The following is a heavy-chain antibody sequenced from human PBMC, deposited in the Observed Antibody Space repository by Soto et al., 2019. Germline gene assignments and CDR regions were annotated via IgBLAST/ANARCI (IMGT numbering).Heavy chain of an antibody. D-gene: IGHD6-13*01. CDR3: ASGSSASAYIDY. Sequence: SETLSLTCTVSGGSISSSSHYWGWIRQPPGKGLEWIGSIYNSGTTYYNPSLKSRVTISIDTSKNQFSLKLSSVTAADTAVYYCASGSSASAYIDYWGQGTLVTVSS. J-gene: IGHJ4*02. V-gene: IGHV4-39*07. CDR1: GGSISSSSHY. CDR2: IYNSGTT.